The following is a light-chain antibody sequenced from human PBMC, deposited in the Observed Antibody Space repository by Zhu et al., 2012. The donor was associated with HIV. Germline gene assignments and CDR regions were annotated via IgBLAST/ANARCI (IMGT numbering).Light chain of an antibody. V-gene: IGKV3-15*01. CDR3: QQYDRWPQT. CDR2: SIS. Sequence: EIVMTQSPATLSVSPGERATLSCRASQSISNNLAWYQQKPGQAPRLVFHSISTKATGIPARFSGSGSGTEFTLTISSMQSEDFAVYYCQQYDRWPQTFGQGTKVEIK. J-gene: IGKJ1*01. CDR1: QSISNN.